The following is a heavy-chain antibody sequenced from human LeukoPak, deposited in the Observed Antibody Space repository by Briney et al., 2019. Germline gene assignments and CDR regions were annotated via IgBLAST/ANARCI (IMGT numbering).Heavy chain of an antibody. CDR3: AKRGVVIRVILVGFHKQAYYFDS. D-gene: IGHD3-22*01. V-gene: IGHV3-23*01. CDR2: INETGGSK. J-gene: IGHJ4*02. CDR1: RNSPCNYI. Sequence: GGAMRLSCALSRNSPCNYIMSGGPGTPEEGGECGSDINETGGSKIYADSVKGRFTISRDNPKNTLYLQMNSLRAEDTAVYFCAKRGVVIRVILVGFHKQAYYFDSWGQGALVTVSS.